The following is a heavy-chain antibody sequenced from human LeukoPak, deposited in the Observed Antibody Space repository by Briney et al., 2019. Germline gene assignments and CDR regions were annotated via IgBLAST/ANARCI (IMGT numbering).Heavy chain of an antibody. D-gene: IGHD6-19*01. CDR1: GGTFSSYA. CDR2: IIPIFGTA. Sequence: SVKVSCKASGGTFSSYAISWVRQASGQGLEWMGGIIPIFGTANYAQNFQGRVTITADESTSTAYMELSSLRYEDTAVYYCARAIAVAGTYYFDYWGQGTLVTVSS. CDR3: ARAIAVAGTYYFDY. J-gene: IGHJ4*02. V-gene: IGHV1-69*13.